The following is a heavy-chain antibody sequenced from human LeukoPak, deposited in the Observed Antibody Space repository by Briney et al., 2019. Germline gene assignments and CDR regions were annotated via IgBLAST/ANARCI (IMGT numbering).Heavy chain of an antibody. D-gene: IGHD3-3*01. CDR1: GGSISSYY. J-gene: IGHJ3*02. Sequence: PSETLSLTCTVSGGSISSYYWSWIRQPPGKGLEWIGYIYYSGSTNYNPSLKSRVTISVDTSKNQFSLKLSSVTAADTAVYYCARVVDYDFWSVNLGAFDIWGQGTMVTVSS. CDR3: ARVVDYDFWSVNLGAFDI. V-gene: IGHV4-59*01. CDR2: IYYSGST.